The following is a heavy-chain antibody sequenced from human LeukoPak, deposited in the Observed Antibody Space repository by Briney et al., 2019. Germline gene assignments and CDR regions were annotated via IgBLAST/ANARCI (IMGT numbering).Heavy chain of an antibody. Sequence: GGSLRLSCAASGFIISSKYMSWVRQAPGKGLEWVSVLYAGGNTYYADSVKGRFTISRDTSKNTLYLQMNSLRTEDTATYYCARERDSSGYYLRYWGQGTLVTVSS. CDR1: GFIISSKY. CDR3: ARERDSSGYYLRY. CDR2: LYAGGNT. J-gene: IGHJ4*02. V-gene: IGHV3-66*02. D-gene: IGHD3-22*01.